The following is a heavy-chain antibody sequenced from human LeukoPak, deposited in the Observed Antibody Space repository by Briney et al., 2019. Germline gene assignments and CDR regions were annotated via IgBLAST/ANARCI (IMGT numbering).Heavy chain of an antibody. CDR3: ASLTAMVTDWYFDL. CDR2: IYHSGST. V-gene: IGHV4-38-2*02. D-gene: IGHD5-18*01. J-gene: IGHJ2*01. CDR1: GYSISSGYY. Sequence: SETLSLTCTVSGYSISSGYYWGWIRQPPGKGLEWIGSIYHSGSTYYNPSLKSRVTISVDTSKNQFSLKLSSVTAADTAVYYCASLTAMVTDWYFDLWGRGTLVTVSS.